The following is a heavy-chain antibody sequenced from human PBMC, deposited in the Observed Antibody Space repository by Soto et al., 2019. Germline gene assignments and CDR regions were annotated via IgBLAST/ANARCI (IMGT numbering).Heavy chain of an antibody. J-gene: IGHJ6*03. D-gene: IGHD2-2*01. V-gene: IGHV4-34*01. CDR2: INHSGST. CDR1: GGSFSGYY. CDR3: ARGRYCSSTSCYGAEDYYYYYMDV. Sequence: QVQLQQWGAGLLKPSETLSLTCAVYGGSFSGYYWSWIRQPPGKGLEWIGEINHSGSTNYNPSLKSRVTISVDTSKNQFSRKLSSVTAADTAVYYCARGRYCSSTSCYGAEDYYYYYMDVWGKGTTVTVSS.